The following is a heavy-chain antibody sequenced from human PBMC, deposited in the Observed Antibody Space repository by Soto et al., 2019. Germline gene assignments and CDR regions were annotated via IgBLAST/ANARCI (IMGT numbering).Heavy chain of an antibody. Sequence: SETLSLTCTVSGGSISSYYWSWIRQPPGKGLEWIGYIFYSGSTNYNPSLKSRVIMSVDTSKNQFSLKLSSVTAADTAVYYCARGGRGGTNYLAYGGQGSLVPVSS. CDR2: IFYSGST. D-gene: IGHD2-15*01. CDR1: GGSISSYY. CDR3: ARGGRGGTNYLAY. J-gene: IGHJ4*02. V-gene: IGHV4-59*01.